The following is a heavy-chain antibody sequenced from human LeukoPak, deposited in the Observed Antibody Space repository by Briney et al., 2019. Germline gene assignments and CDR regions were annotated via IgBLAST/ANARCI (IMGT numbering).Heavy chain of an antibody. J-gene: IGHJ4*02. CDR2: ISAYNGNT. Sequence: ASVKVSCKASGYTFTSYGISRVRQAPGQGLEWMGWISAYNGNTNYAQKLQGRVTMTTDTSTSTAYMELRSLRSDDTAVYYCASASRRYFDWLPFDYWGQGTLVTVSS. D-gene: IGHD3-9*01. CDR3: ASASRRYFDWLPFDY. CDR1: GYTFTSYG. V-gene: IGHV1-18*01.